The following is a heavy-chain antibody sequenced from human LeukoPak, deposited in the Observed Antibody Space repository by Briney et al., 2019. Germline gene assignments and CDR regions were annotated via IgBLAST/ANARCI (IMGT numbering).Heavy chain of an antibody. CDR2: FSETNSGI. CDR3: AKVVQTGNSMFDY. CDR1: GFTFRSYA. V-gene: IGHV3-23*01. J-gene: IGHJ4*02. D-gene: IGHD2/OR15-2a*01. Sequence: GGSLRLSCAASGFTFRSYAMSWVRQAPGKGLEWVSGFSETNSGIYYADSVKGRFTISRDNSRNTLYLQMNSLGVEDTAVYFCAKVVQTGNSMFDYWGQGTLVTVSS.